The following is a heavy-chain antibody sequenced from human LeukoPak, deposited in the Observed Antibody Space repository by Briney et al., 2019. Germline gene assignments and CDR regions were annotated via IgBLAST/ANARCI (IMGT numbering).Heavy chain of an antibody. CDR3: AKGWSTPTYFDY. V-gene: IGHV3-30*18. CDR1: GFTFSSYG. J-gene: IGHJ4*02. Sequence: RSGGSLRLSCAASGFTFSSYGMHWVRQAPGKGLEWVAVISYDGSNKYYADSVKGRFTISRDNSKNTLYLQMNSLRAEDTAVYYCAKGWSTPTYFDYWGQGTLVTVSS. D-gene: IGHD3-3*01. CDR2: ISYDGSNK.